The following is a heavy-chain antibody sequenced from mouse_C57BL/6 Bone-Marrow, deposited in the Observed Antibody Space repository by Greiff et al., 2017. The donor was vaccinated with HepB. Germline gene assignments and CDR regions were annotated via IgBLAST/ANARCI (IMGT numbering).Heavy chain of an antibody. D-gene: IGHD1-1*01. Sequence: EVKLVESGGGLVKPGGSLKLSCAASGFTFSSYAMSWVRQTPEKRLEWVATISDGGSYTYYPDNVKGRFTISRDNAKNNLYLQMSHLKSEDTAMYYCARGGYYYGYYYAMDYWGQGTSVTVSS. V-gene: IGHV5-4*03. CDR3: ARGGYYYGYYYAMDY. CDR2: ISDGGSYT. CDR1: GFTFSSYA. J-gene: IGHJ4*01.